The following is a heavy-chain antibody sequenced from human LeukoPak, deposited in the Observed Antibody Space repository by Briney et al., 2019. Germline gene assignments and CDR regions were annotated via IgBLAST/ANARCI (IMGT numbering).Heavy chain of an antibody. J-gene: IGHJ4*02. CDR2: ISYDGSNK. D-gene: IGHD2-2*01. CDR1: GFTFSSYA. Sequence: GRSLRLSCAASGFTFSSYAMHWVRQAPGKGLEWVAVISYDGSNKYYADSVKGRFTISRDNSKNTLYLQMNSLRAEDTAVYYCARGRRGSPAVNFVYWGQGTLVTVSS. V-gene: IGHV3-30-3*01. CDR3: ARGRRGSPAVNFVY.